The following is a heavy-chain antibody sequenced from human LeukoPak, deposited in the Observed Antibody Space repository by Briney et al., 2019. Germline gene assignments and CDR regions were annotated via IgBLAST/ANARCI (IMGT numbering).Heavy chain of an antibody. Sequence: SETLSHTCTVSGGSISSGSYYWSWIRQPAGKGLEWIGRIYTSGSTNYNPSLKSRVTISVDTSKNQFSLKLSSVTAADTAVYYCARVLDDAFDIWGQGTLVTVSS. CDR3: ARVLDDAFDI. CDR2: IYTSGST. V-gene: IGHV4-61*02. J-gene: IGHJ3*02. CDR1: GGSISSGSYY. D-gene: IGHD1-1*01.